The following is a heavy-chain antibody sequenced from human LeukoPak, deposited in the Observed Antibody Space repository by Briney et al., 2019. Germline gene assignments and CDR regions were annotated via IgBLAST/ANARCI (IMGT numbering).Heavy chain of an antibody. CDR3: TSASMAAAGKFDY. D-gene: IGHD6-13*01. CDR2: IRSKAYGWTT. J-gene: IGHJ4*02. V-gene: IGHV3-49*04. CDR1: GFTFGDYA. Sequence: GGSLRLSCTVSGFTFGDYAMSWVRQAPGKGLEWVGFIRSKAYGWTTEYAASVKGRFTISRDDSKSIAYLQMNSLKTEDTAVYYCTSASMAAAGKFDYWGQGTLVTVSS.